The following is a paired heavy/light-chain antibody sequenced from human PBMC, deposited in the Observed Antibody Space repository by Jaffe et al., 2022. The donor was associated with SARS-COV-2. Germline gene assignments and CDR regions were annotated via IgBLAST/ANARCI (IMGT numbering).Light chain of an antibody. CDR3: QAWDSSTVV. J-gene: IGLJ2*01. CDR1: KLGYKF. CDR2: EDT. Sequence: SYELTQPPSVSVSPGQTASITCSADKLGYKFASWYQQKPGQSPVVVIYEDTKRPSGIPGRFSGSNSGNTATLTISGTQTMDEADYYCQAWDSSTVVFGGGTKLTVL. V-gene: IGLV3-1*01.
Heavy chain of an antibody. CDR2: SSGGGGTT. V-gene: IGHV3-23*01. CDR3: AKAATQSIAAADLYLDY. J-gene: IGHJ4*02. CDR1: GFTFSNYA. Sequence: EVQLLESGGGLVQPGGSLRLSCAASGFTFSNYAMNWVRQAPGKGLEWVSGSSGGGGTTTYADSVRGRFTISRDTPRSTLDLQMTALRPEDTAVYYCAKAATQSIAAADLYLDYWGQGTLVTVSS. D-gene: IGHD6-13*01.